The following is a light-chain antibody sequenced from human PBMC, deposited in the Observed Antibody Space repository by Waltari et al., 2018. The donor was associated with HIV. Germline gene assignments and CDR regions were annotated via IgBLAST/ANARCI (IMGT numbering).Light chain of an antibody. Sequence: QSVLTQPPSVSGAPGQRVTISCTGSSSHIGAGYDLHWYQQLPGTAPKLLIYGNTNRPSGVPDRFSGSKSGTSASLAITGLLVEDEADYYCQSYDSSLSGYVFGTGTKVTVL. J-gene: IGLJ1*01. V-gene: IGLV1-40*01. CDR2: GNT. CDR3: QSYDSSLSGYV. CDR1: SSHIGAGYD.